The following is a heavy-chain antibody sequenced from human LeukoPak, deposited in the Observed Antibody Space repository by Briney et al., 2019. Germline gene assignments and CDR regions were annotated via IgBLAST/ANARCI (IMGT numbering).Heavy chain of an antibody. CDR3: AKPRTTGLGWAQFDY. Sequence: GGSLRLSCAASGFTFSSFAMTWVRQAPGKGLEWVSGSDGNGPNTYYADSVKGRWTISGDNSRNTLYLEMNSLRPEDTAIYYCAKPRTTGLGWAQFDYWGQGSLVTVSS. J-gene: IGHJ4*02. CDR1: GFTFSSFA. CDR2: SDGNGPNT. D-gene: IGHD2-8*02. V-gene: IGHV3-23*01.